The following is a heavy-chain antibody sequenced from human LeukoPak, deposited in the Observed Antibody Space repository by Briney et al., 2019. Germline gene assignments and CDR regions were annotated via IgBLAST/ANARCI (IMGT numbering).Heavy chain of an antibody. CDR1: GFTFRKYW. CDR3: AKDHATGWNLDFDYDD. V-gene: IGHV3-74*01. Sequence: PGGSLRLSCAASGFTFRKYWLHWVRQAPGKGLVWVSRINPDDGSTSYADSVKGRFTISRDSAKSTLYLQMNNLTVEDTAIYYCAKDHATGWNLDFDYDDWGQGTLVTVSS. CDR2: INPDDGST. J-gene: IGHJ4*02. D-gene: IGHD3-9*01.